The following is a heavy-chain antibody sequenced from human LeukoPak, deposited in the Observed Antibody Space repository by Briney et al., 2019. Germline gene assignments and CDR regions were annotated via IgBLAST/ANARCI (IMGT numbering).Heavy chain of an antibody. CDR3: ARGHLGLSSAFDI. Sequence: PSETLSLTCTVSGGSISSYYWSWIRQPPGKGLEWIGYIYYSGSTNYNPSLKSRVTISVDTSKNQFSLKLSSVTAADTAVYYCARGHLGLSSAFDIWGQGTMVTVSS. J-gene: IGHJ3*02. CDR2: IYYSGST. CDR1: GGSISSYY. V-gene: IGHV4-59*01. D-gene: IGHD2/OR15-2a*01.